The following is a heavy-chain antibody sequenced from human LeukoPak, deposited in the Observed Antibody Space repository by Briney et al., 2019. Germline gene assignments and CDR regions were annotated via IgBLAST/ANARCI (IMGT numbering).Heavy chain of an antibody. CDR2: IYWNDDK. CDR1: GFSLSTSGVG. D-gene: IGHD3-22*01. Sequence: SGPTLVKPTQTLTLTCTFSGFSLSTSGVGVGWIRQPPGKALEWLALIYWNDDKRYSPSLKSRLTITKDTSKNQVVLTMTNMDPVDTATYYCAHLDSGYYDTDDAFDIWGQGTMVTVSS. V-gene: IGHV2-5*01. J-gene: IGHJ3*02. CDR3: AHLDSGYYDTDDAFDI.